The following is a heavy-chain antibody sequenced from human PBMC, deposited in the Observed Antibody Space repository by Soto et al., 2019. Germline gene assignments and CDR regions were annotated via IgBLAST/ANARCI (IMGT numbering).Heavy chain of an antibody. CDR1: GYTFTDYY. Sequence: QVQLVQSGAEVKKPGASVKVSCKASGYTFTDYYIQWVRQAPGQGLEWMGWINSNTGGTNYAQRFQGRVTMTRDTSISTAYMELGRLGSDDTALYYCARDPGYYGMDVWGQGTTVTVSS. CDR2: INSNTGGT. J-gene: IGHJ6*02. CDR3: ARDPGYYGMDV. V-gene: IGHV1-2*02.